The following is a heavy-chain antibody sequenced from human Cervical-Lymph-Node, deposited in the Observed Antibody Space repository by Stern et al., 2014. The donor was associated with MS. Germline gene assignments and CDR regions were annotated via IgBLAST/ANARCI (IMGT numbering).Heavy chain of an antibody. Sequence: VQLVQSGAEVKKPGASVKVSCKASGYTFTGYYMHWVRQAPGQGLEWMGWINPNSGGTNYAQNFQGWVTMTRDTSISTAYMELSRLRSDDTAVYYCARVGLEQQGGMDVWGQGTTVTVSS. CDR2: INPNSGGT. J-gene: IGHJ6*02. V-gene: IGHV1-2*04. CDR1: GYTFTGYY. CDR3: ARVGLEQQGGMDV. D-gene: IGHD6-13*01.